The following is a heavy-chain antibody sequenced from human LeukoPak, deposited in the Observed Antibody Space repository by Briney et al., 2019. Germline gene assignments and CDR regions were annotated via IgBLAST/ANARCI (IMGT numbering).Heavy chain of an antibody. V-gene: IGHV3-33*01. J-gene: IGHJ2*01. CDR1: GFTLSYYG. D-gene: IGHD3-22*01. CDR3: ARDADTSGSYWYFDL. CDR2: IWSDGNNE. Sequence: GRSLRLSCAASGFTLSYYGMHWVRQAPGKGLEWVALIWSDGNNENYADSVKGRFTISRDTSRNTLYLQMHSLRAEDTAVYYCARDADTSGSYWYFDLWGRGTQVTVSS.